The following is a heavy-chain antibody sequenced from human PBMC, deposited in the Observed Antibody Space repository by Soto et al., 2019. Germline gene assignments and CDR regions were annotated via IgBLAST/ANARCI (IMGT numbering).Heavy chain of an antibody. Sequence: GGSLRLSCAASGFTFSDHYMDWVRQAPGKGLEWVGRTRNKANSYTTEYAASVKGRFTISRDDSKNSLYLQMNSLKTEDTAVYYCARGATQTGGPFDYWGQGTLVTVSS. V-gene: IGHV3-72*01. J-gene: IGHJ4*02. CDR1: GFTFSDHY. CDR3: ARGATQTGGPFDY. D-gene: IGHD7-27*01. CDR2: TRNKANSYTT.